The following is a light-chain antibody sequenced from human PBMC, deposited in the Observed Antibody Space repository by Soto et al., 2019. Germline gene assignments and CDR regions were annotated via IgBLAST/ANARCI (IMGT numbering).Light chain of an antibody. V-gene: IGKV3-15*01. J-gene: IGKJ5*01. CDR3: RKYNNWPWGT. Sequence: EIVMTQSPVTLSLSPGERATLSCRASQSFRGLLAWYQQKPGQAPRLLIYDAYNRATGIPARFSGSGSGTEFTLTIRSLQSEDLAVYYCRKYNNWPWGTFGQGKRLEI. CDR2: DAY. CDR1: QSFRGL.